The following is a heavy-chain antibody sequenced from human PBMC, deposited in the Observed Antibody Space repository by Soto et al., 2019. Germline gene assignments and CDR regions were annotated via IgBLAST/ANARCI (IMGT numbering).Heavy chain of an antibody. V-gene: IGHV3-23*01. Sequence: EVQLLESGGGLFQPGGSLRLSCAASGFTFSSYAMSWVRKAPGKGLEWVSAISGGSGTTYYADSVKGRFTISRDNSKNPRYLEMYNVRAEDTAVYYCANVSRGVVGPAAMYWGQGTLVTVSS. CDR2: ISGGSGTT. D-gene: IGHD2-2*01. CDR3: ANVSRGVVGPAAMY. J-gene: IGHJ4*02. CDR1: GFTFSSYA.